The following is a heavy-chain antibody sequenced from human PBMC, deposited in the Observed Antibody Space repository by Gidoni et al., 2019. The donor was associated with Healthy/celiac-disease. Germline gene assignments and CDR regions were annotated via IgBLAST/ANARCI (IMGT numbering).Heavy chain of an antibody. J-gene: IGHJ6*03. CDR3: ARDQVRSLRFLEWSTGGHYYYYMDV. CDR1: GFTFSSYS. D-gene: IGHD3-3*01. V-gene: IGHV3-21*01. Sequence: EVQLVESGGGLVKPGGSLRLSCAASGFTFSSYSMNWVRQATGKGLEWVSSISSSSSYIYYADSVKGRFTISRDNAKNSLYLQMNSLRAEDTAVYYCARDQVRSLRFLEWSTGGHYYYYMDVWGKGTTVTVSS. CDR2: ISSSSSYI.